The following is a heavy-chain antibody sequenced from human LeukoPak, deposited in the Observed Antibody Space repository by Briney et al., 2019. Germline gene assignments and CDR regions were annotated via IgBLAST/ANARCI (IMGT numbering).Heavy chain of an antibody. CDR1: GYTFTSYD. CDR2: MNPNSGGT. D-gene: IGHD1-26*01. V-gene: IGHV1-2*02. Sequence: ASVEVSCKASGYTFTSYDINWVRQATGQGLEWMGWMNPNSGGTNYAQKFQGRVTMTRDTSISTAYMELSRLRSDDTAVYYCARDLNILGSYYLDYWGQGTLVTVSS. J-gene: IGHJ4*02. CDR3: ARDLNILGSYYLDY.